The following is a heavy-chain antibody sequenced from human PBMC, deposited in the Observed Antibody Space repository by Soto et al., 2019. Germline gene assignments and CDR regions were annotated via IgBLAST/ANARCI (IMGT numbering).Heavy chain of an antibody. CDR3: AKDRGYSSDFDY. D-gene: IGHD5-18*01. J-gene: IGHJ4*02. Sequence: ESGGGLVQPGGSLRLSCAASGFIFSSHVMNWVRQAPGKGLEGVSGISGSGGSTYYADSVKGRFTISRDNSKNTLYLQMNNLRAEDTAVYYCAKDRGYSSDFDYWGQGTLVTVSS. V-gene: IGHV3-23*01. CDR2: ISGSGGST. CDR1: GFIFSSHV.